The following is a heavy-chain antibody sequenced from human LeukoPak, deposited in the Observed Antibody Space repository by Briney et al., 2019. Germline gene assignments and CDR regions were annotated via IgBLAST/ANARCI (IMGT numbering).Heavy chain of an antibody. CDR2: INPDGTVT. V-gene: IGHV3-74*01. Sequence: GGSLRLSCAASGFTFNNYWMHWVRHAPGKGLVWVSPINPDGTVTTYADSVKGRFTISRDNAKNTLYLQMNSLRAEDTAIYYCASETESSSSDAFDIWGQGTMVTVSS. CDR3: ASETESSSSDAFDI. D-gene: IGHD6-6*01. J-gene: IGHJ3*02. CDR1: GFTFNNYW.